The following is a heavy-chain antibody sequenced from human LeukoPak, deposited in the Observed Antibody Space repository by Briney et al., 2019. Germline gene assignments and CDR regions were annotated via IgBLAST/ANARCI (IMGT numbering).Heavy chain of an antibody. CDR3: AREGVGATVEYNWFGP. CDR1: GYTFTSYA. D-gene: IGHD1-26*01. V-gene: IGHV7-4-1*02. J-gene: IGHJ5*02. CDR2: INTNTGNP. Sequence: ASVKVSCKASGYTFTSYAMSWVRQAPGQGLEWMGWINTNTGNPTYAQGFTGRFVFSLDTSVSTAYLQISSLKAEDTAVYYCAREGVGATVEYNWFGPWGQGTLVTVSS.